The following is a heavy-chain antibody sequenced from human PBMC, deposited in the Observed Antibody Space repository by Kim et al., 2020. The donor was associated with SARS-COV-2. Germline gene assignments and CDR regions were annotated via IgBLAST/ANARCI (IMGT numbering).Heavy chain of an antibody. J-gene: IGHJ6*02. CDR3: ARDRHGLYHYGMDV. Sequence: SETLSLTCTVSGGSISSGGYYWSWIRQHPGKGLEWVGYIYYSGSTYYNPSLKSRVIISVDTSKNQFSLKLSSVTAADTAVYYCARDRHGLYHYGMDVWGQGTTVTVSS. V-gene: IGHV4-31*03. CDR1: GGSISSGGYY. CDR2: IYYSGST.